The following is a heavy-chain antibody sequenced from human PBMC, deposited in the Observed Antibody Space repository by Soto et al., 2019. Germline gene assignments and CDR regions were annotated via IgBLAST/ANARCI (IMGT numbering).Heavy chain of an antibody. CDR3: ARGPLNWNYAPSYYGMDV. Sequence: ASVKVSCKASGYTFTSYGISWVRQAPGQGLEWMGWMNPNSGNTGYAQKFQGRVTMTRNTSISTAYMELSSLRSEDTAVYYCARGPLNWNYAPSYYGMDVWGQGTTVTVSS. D-gene: IGHD1-7*01. CDR1: GYTFTSYG. V-gene: IGHV1-8*02. J-gene: IGHJ6*02. CDR2: MNPNSGNT.